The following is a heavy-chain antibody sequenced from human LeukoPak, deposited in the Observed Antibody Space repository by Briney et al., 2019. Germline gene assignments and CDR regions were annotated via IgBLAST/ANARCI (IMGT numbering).Heavy chain of an antibody. J-gene: IGHJ4*02. V-gene: IGHV3-9*01. D-gene: IGHD5-24*01. CDR1: GFTFDDYA. CDR2: ISWNSGSI. Sequence: GGFLRLSCAASGFTFDDYAMHWVRQAPGKGLEWVSGISWNSGSIGYADSVKGRFTISRDNAKNSLYLQMNSLRAEDTALYYCAKDLGPGSMATSPGFDYWGQGTLVTVSS. CDR3: AKDLGPGSMATSPGFDY.